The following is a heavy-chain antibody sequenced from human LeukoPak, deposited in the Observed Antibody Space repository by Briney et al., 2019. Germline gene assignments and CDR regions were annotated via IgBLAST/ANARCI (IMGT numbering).Heavy chain of an antibody. CDR3: AKAAYPEYDSSGYYRLYYFDY. Sequence: TGGSLRLSCAASGFTFSSYAMSWVRQAPGKGLEWVSAISGSGGSTYYADSVKGRFTISRDNSKNTLYLQMNSLRAEDTAVYYCAKAAYPEYDSSGYYRLYYFDYWGQGTLVTVSS. D-gene: IGHD3-22*01. CDR1: GFTFSSYA. V-gene: IGHV3-23*01. CDR2: ISGSGGST. J-gene: IGHJ4*02.